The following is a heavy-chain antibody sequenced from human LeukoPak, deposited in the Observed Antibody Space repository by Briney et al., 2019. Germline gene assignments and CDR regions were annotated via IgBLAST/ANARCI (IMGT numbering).Heavy chain of an antibody. V-gene: IGHV4-31*03. D-gene: IGHD4-17*01. CDR3: ARGGDYGDHTAWLDP. CDR2: IYYSGST. CDR1: GGSISSGGYY. J-gene: IGHJ5*02. Sequence: SETLSLTCTVSGGSISSGGYYWSWIRQHPGKGLEWIGYIYYSGSTYYNPSLKSRVTISVDTSKNQFSLKLSSVTAADTAVYYCARGGDYGDHTAWLDPWGQGTLVTVSS.